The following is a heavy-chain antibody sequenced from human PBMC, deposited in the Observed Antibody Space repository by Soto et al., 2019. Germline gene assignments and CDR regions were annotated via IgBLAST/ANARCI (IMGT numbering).Heavy chain of an antibody. V-gene: IGHV1-58*01. D-gene: IGHD6-6*01. CDR3: AADSAYSSSSKYYYYGMDV. CDR1: GFTFTSSA. Sequence: SVKVSCKSSGFTFTSSAVQWVRQARGQRLEWIGWIVVGSGNTNYAQKFQERVTITRDMSTSTAYMELSSLRSEDTAVYYCAADSAYSSSSKYYYYGMDVWGQGTTVTVSS. J-gene: IGHJ6*02. CDR2: IVVGSGNT.